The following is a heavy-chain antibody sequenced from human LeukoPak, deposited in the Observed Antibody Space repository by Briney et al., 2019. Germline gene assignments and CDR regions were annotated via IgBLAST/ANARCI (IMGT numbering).Heavy chain of an antibody. D-gene: IGHD3-10*01. Sequence: GGSLRLSCAASGFTFSSFWMSWVRQAPGKGLEWVANIKHDGSEKYYVGSVKGRFTISRDNAKNSLYLQMNSLRADDTAVYYCARTIWFGEFLYWGQGTLVTVSS. J-gene: IGHJ4*02. CDR2: IKHDGSEK. V-gene: IGHV3-7*01. CDR3: ARTIWFGEFLY. CDR1: GFTFSSFW.